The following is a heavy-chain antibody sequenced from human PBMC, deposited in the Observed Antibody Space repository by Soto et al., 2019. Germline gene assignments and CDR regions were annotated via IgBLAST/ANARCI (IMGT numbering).Heavy chain of an antibody. Sequence: GGSLRLSCAASGFTFSTYAMSWVRQAPGKGLEWVSAISGSGGNTYYADSVKGRFTISRDNSKNTLYLQMNSLRAEDTAVYYCVREVCSGGLCKVFDYWGQGTPVTVSS. D-gene: IGHD2-15*01. CDR1: GFTFSTYA. J-gene: IGHJ4*02. V-gene: IGHV3-23*01. CDR3: VREVCSGGLCKVFDY. CDR2: ISGSGGNT.